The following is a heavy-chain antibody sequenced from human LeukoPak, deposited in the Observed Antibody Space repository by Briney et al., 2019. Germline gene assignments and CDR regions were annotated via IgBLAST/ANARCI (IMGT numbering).Heavy chain of an antibody. V-gene: IGHV1-58*01. CDR1: GFTFTSSA. D-gene: IGHD3-16*02. CDR2: IVVGSGNT. J-gene: IGHJ4*02. Sequence: SAKVSCKASGFTFTSSAVQWVRQARGQRLEWIGWIVVGSGNTNYAQKFQERVTITRDMSTSTAYMELSSLRSEDTAVYYCAAGVITFGGVIVSLGFDYWGQGTLVTVSS. CDR3: AAGVITFGGVIVSLGFDY.